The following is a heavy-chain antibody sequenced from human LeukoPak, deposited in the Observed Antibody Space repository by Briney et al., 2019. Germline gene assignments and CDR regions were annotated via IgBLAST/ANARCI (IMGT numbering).Heavy chain of an antibody. CDR3: ARGYYYFDY. D-gene: IGHD3-22*01. J-gene: IGHJ4*02. CDR1: GGSISSSSYY. Sequence: SETLSLTCTVSGGSISSSSYYWGWVRQPPGKGPEWIGSIYYSGSTYYNPSLKSRVTISVDTSKNQFSLKLSSVTAADTAVYYCARGYYYFDYWGQGTLVTVSS. CDR2: IYYSGST. V-gene: IGHV4-39*01.